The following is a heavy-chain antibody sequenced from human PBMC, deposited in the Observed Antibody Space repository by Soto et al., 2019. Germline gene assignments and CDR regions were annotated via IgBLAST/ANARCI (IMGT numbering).Heavy chain of an antibody. Sequence: EVQLLESGGGLVQPGGSLRLSCAASGFTFSSYAMSWVRQAPGKGLEWVSAISGSGGSTYYADSVKGRFTISRDNSKNTLYLQMNSLRAEDTAVYYCAKGVYGSGSYGVQIYYFDYWGQGTLVTVSS. V-gene: IGHV3-23*01. CDR3: AKGVYGSGSYGVQIYYFDY. CDR1: GFTFSSYA. J-gene: IGHJ4*02. D-gene: IGHD3-10*01. CDR2: ISGSGGST.